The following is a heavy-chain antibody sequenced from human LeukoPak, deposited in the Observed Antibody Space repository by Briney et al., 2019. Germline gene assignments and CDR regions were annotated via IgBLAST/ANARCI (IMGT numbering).Heavy chain of an antibody. D-gene: IGHD3-3*01. CDR1: GGSFSGYY. CDR3: ARGRSRITIFGVVITNKGFDY. Sequence: SETLSLTCAVYGGSFSGYYWSWIRQPPGKGLEWIGEMNHSGSTNYNPSLKSRVTISVDTSKNQFSLKLSSVTAADTAVYYCARGRSRITIFGVVITNKGFDYWGQGTLVTVPS. V-gene: IGHV4-34*01. CDR2: MNHSGST. J-gene: IGHJ4*02.